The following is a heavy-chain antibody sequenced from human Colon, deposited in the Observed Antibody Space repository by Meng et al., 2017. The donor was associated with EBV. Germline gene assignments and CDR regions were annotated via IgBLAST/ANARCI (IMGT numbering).Heavy chain of an antibody. CDR2: INENGGTT. Sequence: EVQLVSAGGALVQPGWSLRPSCAVSGFTFSTYWMHWGRQAPGKGLVWISRINENGGTTTYADSVRGRFTISRDNTKNTLYLEMNNLRDDDTAVYFCSRDLAGPFDDWGQGTLVTVSS. V-gene: IGHV3-74*03. CDR3: SRDLAGPFDD. CDR1: GFTFSTYW. J-gene: IGHJ4*02.